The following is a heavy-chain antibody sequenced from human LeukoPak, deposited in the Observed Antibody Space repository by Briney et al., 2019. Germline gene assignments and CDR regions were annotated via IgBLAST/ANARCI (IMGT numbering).Heavy chain of an antibody. D-gene: IGHD2-2*01. CDR1: GCTISSYY. Sequence: PSETLSLTCTVFGCTISSYYWSWIRQPPGKGLEWVGYIYYSGSTNYNTSFESRLTISVDTSKSQFSLKLSSVTAADTAVYYCARDHRGYCSSTSCLQPTYYYCYMDVWGKGTTVTVSS. CDR3: ARDHRGYCSSTSCLQPTYYYCYMDV. V-gene: IGHV4-59*01. CDR2: IYYSGST. J-gene: IGHJ6*03.